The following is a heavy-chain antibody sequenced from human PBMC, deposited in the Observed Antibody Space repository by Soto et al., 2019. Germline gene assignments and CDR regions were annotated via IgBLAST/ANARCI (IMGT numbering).Heavy chain of an antibody. J-gene: IGHJ6*02. V-gene: IGHV1-8*01. CDR3: ARVKYSSSSRVYYGLDV. CDR1: GYTFTSYD. CDR2: MSPNSGNT. D-gene: IGHD6-6*01. Sequence: ASVKVSCKASGYTFTSYDINWVRQATGQGLEWMGWMSPNSGNTGYAQKYQGRVTMTRNTSISTAYMELSSLRSEDTAVYYCARVKYSSSSRVYYGLDVCGQGTTVTVSS.